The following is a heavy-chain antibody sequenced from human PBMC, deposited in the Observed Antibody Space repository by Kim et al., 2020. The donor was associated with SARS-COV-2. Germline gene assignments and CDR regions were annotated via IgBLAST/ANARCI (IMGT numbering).Heavy chain of an antibody. Sequence: SETLSLTCTVSGYSISSGYYWGWIRQPPGKGLEWIGSIYHSGSTYYNPSLKSRVTISVDTSKNQFSLKLSSVTAADTAVYYCASPIPPEGLGGFDAFDIWGQGTMVTVSS. CDR2: IYHSGST. J-gene: IGHJ3*02. CDR3: ASPIPPEGLGGFDAFDI. D-gene: IGHD1-26*01. CDR1: GYSISSGYY. V-gene: IGHV4-38-2*02.